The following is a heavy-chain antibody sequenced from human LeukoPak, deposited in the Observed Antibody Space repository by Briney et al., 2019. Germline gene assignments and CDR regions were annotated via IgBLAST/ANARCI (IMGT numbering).Heavy chain of an antibody. CDR3: ARGRAVDI. J-gene: IGHJ3*02. CDR1: GFTFSSYW. Sequence: GGSLRLSCAASGFTFSSYWMHWVRQAPGKGLVWVSRLNSDGSSTAYADSVKGRFTISRDNAKNTLYLQMHSVRVEDTAIYYCARGRAVDIWGRGTMVTVSS. V-gene: IGHV3-74*01. CDR2: LNSDGSST.